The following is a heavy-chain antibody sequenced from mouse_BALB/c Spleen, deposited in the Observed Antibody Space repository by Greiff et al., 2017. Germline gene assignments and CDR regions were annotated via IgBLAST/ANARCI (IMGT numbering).Heavy chain of an antibody. V-gene: IGHV7-3*02. D-gene: IGHD2-10*02. Sequence: DVHLVESGGGLVQPGGSLRLSCATSGFTFTDYYMSWVRQPPGKALEWLGFIRNKANGYTTEYSASVKGRFTISRDNSQSILYLQMNTLRAEDSATYYCASDIAYGNHAMDYWGQGTSVTVSS. CDR2: IRNKANGYTT. CDR3: ASDIAYGNHAMDY. J-gene: IGHJ4*01. CDR1: GFTFTDYY.